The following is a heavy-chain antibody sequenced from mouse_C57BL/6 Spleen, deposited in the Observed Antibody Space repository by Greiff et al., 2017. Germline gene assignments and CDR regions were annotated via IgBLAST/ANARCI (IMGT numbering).Heavy chain of an antibody. CDR2: ISDGGSYT. CDR1: GFTFSSYA. Sequence: EVQGVESGGGLVKPGGSLKLSCAASGFTFSSYAMSWVRQTPEKRLEWVATISDGGSYTYYPDNVKGRFTISRDNAKNNLYLQMSHLKSEDTAMYYCAREDQGFAYWGQGTLVTVSA. V-gene: IGHV5-4*01. CDR3: AREDQGFAY. J-gene: IGHJ3*01. D-gene: IGHD3-2*02.